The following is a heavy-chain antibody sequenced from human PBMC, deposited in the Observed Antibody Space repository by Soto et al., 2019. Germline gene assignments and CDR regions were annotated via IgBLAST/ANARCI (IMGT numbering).Heavy chain of an antibody. Sequence: EVQLLESGGGLVQPGGSLRLSCAASGFTFRSYGMSWVRQAPGKGLEWVSDISGWISGSGGSTEYADSVKVRFTISRDNSNNSVFLHMNNLRVEDTAVYYCAKDKAVAGTRTSAGFDHWGHGTLVNVSS. CDR1: GFTFRSYG. D-gene: IGHD6-19*01. CDR2: ISGWISGSGGST. CDR3: AKDKAVAGTRTSAGFDH. V-gene: IGHV3-23*01. J-gene: IGHJ4*01.